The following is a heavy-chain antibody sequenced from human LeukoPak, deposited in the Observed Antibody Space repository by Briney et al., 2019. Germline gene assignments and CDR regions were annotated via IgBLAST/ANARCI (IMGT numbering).Heavy chain of an antibody. D-gene: IGHD3-10*01. CDR1: GGSIRSYY. Sequence: SETLSLTCTVSGGSIRSYYWSWIRQPPGKGLEWIGYIYFSGSTSYNPSLKSRVTISVDRSKNQFSLKLSSVAAADTAVYYCARDASGSYVIDYWGQGTLVTVSS. J-gene: IGHJ4*02. CDR2: IYFSGST. V-gene: IGHV4-59*01. CDR3: ARDASGSYVIDY.